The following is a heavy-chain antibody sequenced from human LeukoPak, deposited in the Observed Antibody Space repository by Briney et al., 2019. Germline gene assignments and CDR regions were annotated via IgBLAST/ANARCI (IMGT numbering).Heavy chain of an antibody. CDR1: GYTFTSHF. CDR3: ARVKSYYYDTSDKDAFDI. CDR2: LNPRGGST. D-gene: IGHD3-22*01. Sequence: ASVKVSCKASGYTFTSHFTHWVRHAPGQGLEWRAILNPRGGSTSYTQKFQGRVTMTRDTSTSTVYMELSSLRSEDTAVYYCARVKSYYYDTSDKDAFDIWGQGTMVTVSS. J-gene: IGHJ3*02. V-gene: IGHV1-46*01.